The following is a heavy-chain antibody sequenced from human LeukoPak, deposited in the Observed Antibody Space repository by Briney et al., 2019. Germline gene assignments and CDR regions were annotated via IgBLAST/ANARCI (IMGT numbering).Heavy chain of an antibody. V-gene: IGHV1-18*01. Sequence: GASVKVSCKASGYTFTSYGISWVRQAPGRGLEWMGWISAYNGNTNYAQKLQGRVTMITDTSTSTAYMELRSLRSDDTAVYYCARDKLRFLEWLPMVRDHRVGYFDYWGQGTLVTVSS. CDR2: ISAYNGNT. D-gene: IGHD3-3*01. J-gene: IGHJ4*02. CDR1: GYTFTSYG. CDR3: ARDKLRFLEWLPMVRDHRVGYFDY.